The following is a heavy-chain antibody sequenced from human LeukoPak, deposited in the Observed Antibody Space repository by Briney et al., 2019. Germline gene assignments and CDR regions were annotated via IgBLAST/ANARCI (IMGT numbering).Heavy chain of an antibody. CDR1: GFTFSSYG. V-gene: IGHV3-30*02. D-gene: IGHD3-10*01. J-gene: IGHJ6*03. CDR2: IRNDGSNK. Sequence: PGGSLRLSCAASGFTFSSYGMHWVRQAPGKGLERVAFIRNDGSNKYYAESVKGRFTISRDNSKNTLYLQMNSLRVEDTAVYYCARDLHRVVVRGVPHYYYYMDVWGKGTTVTISS. CDR3: ARDLHRVVVRGVPHYYYYMDV.